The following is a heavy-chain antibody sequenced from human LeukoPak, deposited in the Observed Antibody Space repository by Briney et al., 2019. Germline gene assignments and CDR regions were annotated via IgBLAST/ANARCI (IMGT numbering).Heavy chain of an antibody. V-gene: IGHV4-34*01. Sequence: SETLSLTCAVYGGSFSGYYWSWIRQPPGKGLEWIGEINHSGSTNYNPSLKSRVTISVDTSKNQFSLKLSSVTAADTAVYYCASWDIVVVRNAFDIWGQGTMVTVSS. D-gene: IGHD2-2*01. J-gene: IGHJ3*02. CDR2: INHSGST. CDR3: ASWDIVVVRNAFDI. CDR1: GGSFSGYY.